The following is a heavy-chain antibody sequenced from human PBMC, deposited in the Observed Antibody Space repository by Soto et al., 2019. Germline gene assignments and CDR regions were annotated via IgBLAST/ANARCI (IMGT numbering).Heavy chain of an antibody. CDR2: INPNSGGT. J-gene: IGHJ4*02. CDR1: GYTFTGYY. CDR3: ARGVDTAMTYYYDSSGYYPLFDY. V-gene: IGHV1-2*04. D-gene: IGHD3-22*01. Sequence: ASVKVSCKASGYTFTGYYMHWVRQAPGQGLEWMGWINPNSGGTNYAQKFQGWVTMTRDTSISTAYMELSRLRSDDTAVYYCARGVDTAMTYYYDSSGYYPLFDYWGQGTLVTVSS.